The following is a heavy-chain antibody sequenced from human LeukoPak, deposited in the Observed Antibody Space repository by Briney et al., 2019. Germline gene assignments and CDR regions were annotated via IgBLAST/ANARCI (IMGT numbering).Heavy chain of an antibody. V-gene: IGHV1-2*02. J-gene: IGHJ4*02. CDR2: INPNSGGA. CDR1: GYTFTGYY. D-gene: IGHD5-18*01. CDR3: ARGMLRGYSYLLVY. Sequence: ASVKVSCKASGYTFTGYYMHWVRQAPGQGLEWMGWINPNSGGANYAQKFQGRVTMTRNTSISTAYMELSRLSSDGTAVYYCARGMLRGYSYLLVYWGQGTLVTVSS.